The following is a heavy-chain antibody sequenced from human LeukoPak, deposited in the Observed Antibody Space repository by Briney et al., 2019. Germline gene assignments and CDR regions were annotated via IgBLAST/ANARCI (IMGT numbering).Heavy chain of an antibody. CDR2: INHSGST. J-gene: IGHJ3*02. CDR1: GGSFSGYY. Sequence: SETLSLTCAVYGGSFSGYYWSWIRQPPGKGLEWIGEINHSGSTNYNPSLKSRVTISVDTSKNQFSLKLSSVTAADTAVYYYACDYCDFDAWNIWGQGTMVTVSS. CDR3: ACDYCDFDAWNI. V-gene: IGHV4-34*01. D-gene: IGHD4-17*01.